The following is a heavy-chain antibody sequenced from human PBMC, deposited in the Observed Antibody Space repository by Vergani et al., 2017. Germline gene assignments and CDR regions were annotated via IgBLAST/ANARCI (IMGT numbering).Heavy chain of an antibody. CDR1: GFPFSDYG. V-gene: IGHV3-30*03. D-gene: IGHD1-1*01. J-gene: IGHJ6*03. Sequence: QVQLVESGGGEVQPGRSLRLSCSAAGFPFSDYGVHWVRQAPGQGLEWVSVISYDVNKKNYADSVKGRFTISRDNSKNTLYLEMNALRAEDTAVYYCARDFLTRVTTLDYYYMGVWGKGTTVTVSS. CDR2: ISYDVNKK. CDR3: ARDFLTRVTTLDYYYMGV.